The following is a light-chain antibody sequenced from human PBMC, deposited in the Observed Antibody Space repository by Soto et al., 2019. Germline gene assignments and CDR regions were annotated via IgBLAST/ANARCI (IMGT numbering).Light chain of an antibody. CDR1: SSDVGSYNF. CDR3: CSYAGNSGV. V-gene: IGLV2-23*02. J-gene: IGLJ3*02. CDR2: EVS. Sequence: QSALTQPASVSGSPGQSILLSCTGTSSDVGSYNFVSWYQQHPGKAPTLMIYEVSKRPSGVSNRFSGSKSGNTASLTISGLQPEDEADYYCCSYAGNSGVFGGGTKLTVL.